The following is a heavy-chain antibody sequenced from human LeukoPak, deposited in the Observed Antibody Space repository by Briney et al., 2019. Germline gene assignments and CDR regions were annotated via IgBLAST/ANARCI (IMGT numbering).Heavy chain of an antibody. CDR3: ARFMTTITAFDY. CDR1: GYTFTAYY. D-gene: IGHD4-11*01. J-gene: IGHJ4*02. CDR2: VNPFSGGT. V-gene: IGHV1-2*02. Sequence: ASVKVSCKASGYTFTAYYIHWLRQAPGQGLEWMGWVNPFSGGTIPAQKFQDRVTMTKDTSTSTVYMELSSLRSEDTAVYYCARFMTTITAFDYWGQGTLVTVSS.